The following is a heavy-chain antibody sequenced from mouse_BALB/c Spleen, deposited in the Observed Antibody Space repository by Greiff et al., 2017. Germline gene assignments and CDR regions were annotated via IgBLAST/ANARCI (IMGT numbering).Heavy chain of an antibody. CDR3: AIEGYYGNYDWYFDV. J-gene: IGHJ1*01. V-gene: IGHV3-2*02. CDR2: ISYSGST. D-gene: IGHD2-1*01. Sequence: VQLKESGPGLVKPSQSLSLTCTVTGYSITSDYAWNWIRQFPGNKLEWMGYISYSGSTSYNPSLKSRISITRDTSKNQFFLQLNSVTTEDTATYYCAIEGYYGNYDWYFDVWGAGTTVTVSS. CDR1: GYSITSDYA.